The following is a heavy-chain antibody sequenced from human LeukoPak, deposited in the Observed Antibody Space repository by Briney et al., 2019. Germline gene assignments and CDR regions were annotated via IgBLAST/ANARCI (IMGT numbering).Heavy chain of an antibody. J-gene: IGHJ3*02. D-gene: IGHD1-7*01. CDR2: VYTSGST. CDR3: ARLITGTTTAFDI. V-gene: IGHV4-4*07. CDR1: GGSISGYY. Sequence: SETLSLTCSVSGGSISGYYWTWIRQPAGRGLEWIGRVYTSGSTHYNPSLKTRLTMSVDTSKNQFSLKLNSVTAADTAVYYCARLITGTTTAFDIWGQGTVVTVSS.